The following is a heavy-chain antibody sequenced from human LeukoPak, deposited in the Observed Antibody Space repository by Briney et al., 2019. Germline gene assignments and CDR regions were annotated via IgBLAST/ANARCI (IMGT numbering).Heavy chain of an antibody. D-gene: IGHD2-15*01. J-gene: IGHJ6*02. CDR1: GGSFSGYY. CDR2: INHSGST. Sequence: SETLSLTCAVYGGSFSGYYWSWIRQPPGKGLEWLGEINHSGSTNYNPSLKSRVTISVDTSKNQFSLKLSSVTAADTAVYYCARAPGWSVESYYYYYGMDVWGQGTTVTVSS. V-gene: IGHV4-34*01. CDR3: ARAPGWSVESYYYYYGMDV.